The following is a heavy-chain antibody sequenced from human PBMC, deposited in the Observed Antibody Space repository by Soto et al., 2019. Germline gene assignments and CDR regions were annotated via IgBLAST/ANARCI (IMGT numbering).Heavy chain of an antibody. V-gene: IGHV3-66*01. CDR2: INNAGST. J-gene: IGHJ6*02. CDR3: VRENYFYGMDV. CDR1: GFDASVNF. Sequence: EVLLVESGGTLVQPGGSLRLSCAASGFDASVNFMTWVRQAPGRGLEWVSTINNAGSTFYADSVKGRFTISGDNSKNTLYLQMNSLRVEDTAMYYCVRENYFYGMDVWGQGTAVTVSS.